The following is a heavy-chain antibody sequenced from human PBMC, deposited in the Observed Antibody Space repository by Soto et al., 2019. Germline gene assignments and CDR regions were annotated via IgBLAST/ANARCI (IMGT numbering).Heavy chain of an antibody. CDR2: INPNSGGT. V-gene: IGHV1-2*04. J-gene: IGHJ3*02. D-gene: IGHD1-26*01. Sequence: QVQLVQSGAEVKKPGASVKVSCKASGYTFTGYYMHWVQQAPGQGLEWMGWINPNSGGTNYAQKFQGWVTMTRDTSISTAYMELSRLRSDDTAVYYCARDLGAINTRHDAFHIWGQGSMVTVSS. CDR3: ARDLGAINTRHDAFHI. CDR1: GYTFTGYY.